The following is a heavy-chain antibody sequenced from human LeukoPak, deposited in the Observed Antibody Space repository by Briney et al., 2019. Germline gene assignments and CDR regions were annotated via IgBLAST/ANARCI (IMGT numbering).Heavy chain of an antibody. CDR3: ARDPRGSWYL. V-gene: IGHV3-23*01. CDR1: GFTFSNYA. Sequence: GGSLRLSCAASGFTFSNYAMSWVRQAPGKGLEWVSAISGSSGSTYYADSVKGRFTISRDNSKNTLYLQMNSLRAEDTAVYYCARDPRGSWYLWGQGTLVTVSS. J-gene: IGHJ5*02. D-gene: IGHD6-13*01. CDR2: ISGSSGST.